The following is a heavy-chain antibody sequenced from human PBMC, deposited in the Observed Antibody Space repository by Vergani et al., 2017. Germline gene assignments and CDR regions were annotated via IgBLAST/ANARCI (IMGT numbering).Heavy chain of an antibody. V-gene: IGHV4-39*01. CDR2: SYFRGST. CDR1: GVSIGSNSYY. D-gene: IGHD5-24*01. CDR3: ARHVRWLQSWLPCDL. Sequence: QLQLQESGPGLVKPSETLSLTCTVSGVSIGSNSYYWGWIRQSPGKGLEWIGSSYFRGSTYYSPSLKSRVAISVDTSKNQFSLNLTSVTAADTAVYYCARHVRWLQSWLPCDLWDQGTMVTVSS. J-gene: IGHJ3*01.